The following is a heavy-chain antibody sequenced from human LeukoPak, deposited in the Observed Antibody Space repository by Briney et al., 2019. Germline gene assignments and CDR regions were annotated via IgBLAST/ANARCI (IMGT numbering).Heavy chain of an antibody. CDR1: GFTFSSFA. D-gene: IGHD6-6*01. Sequence: PGGSLRLSCAASGFTFSSFAMSWVRQAPGKGLEWASGISDSGGYTYYADSVKGRFTIPRDNSKNTLYLQMNSLRAEDTAVYYCARAARPRYYYYYMDVWGKGTTVTVSS. CDR2: ISDSGGYT. CDR3: ARAARPRYYYYYMDV. J-gene: IGHJ6*03. V-gene: IGHV3-23*01.